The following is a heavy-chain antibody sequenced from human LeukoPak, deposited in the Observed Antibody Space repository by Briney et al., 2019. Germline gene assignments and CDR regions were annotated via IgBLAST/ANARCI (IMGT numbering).Heavy chain of an antibody. CDR3: ARQAAANSIDY. V-gene: IGHV4-59*08. CDR1: GGSISNYY. J-gene: IGHJ4*02. D-gene: IGHD2-2*01. Sequence: SEALSLTCTVSGGSISNYYWSCIRQPPGKGLEWLGYINYSGSTTYNPSLKSRVTISVDTSKNQFSLKLTSATAADTAVYYCARQAAANSIDYWGQGTVVTVSS. CDR2: INYSGST.